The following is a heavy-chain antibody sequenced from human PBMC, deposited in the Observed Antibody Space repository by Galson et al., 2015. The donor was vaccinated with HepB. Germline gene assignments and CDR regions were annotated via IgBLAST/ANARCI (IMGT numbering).Heavy chain of an antibody. CDR2: INHSGST. J-gene: IGHJ4*02. CDR3: ASQREGVGSDY. Sequence: LSLTCAVYGGSFSGYYWSWIRQPPGKGLEWIGEINHSGSTNYNPSLKSRVTISVDTSKNQFSLKLSSVTAADTAVYYCASQREGVGSDYWGQGTLVTVSS. CDR1: GGSFSGYY. V-gene: IGHV4-34*01. D-gene: IGHD3-3*01.